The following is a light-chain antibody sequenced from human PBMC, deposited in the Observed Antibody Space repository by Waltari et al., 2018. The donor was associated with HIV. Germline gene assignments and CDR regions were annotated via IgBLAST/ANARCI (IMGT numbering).Light chain of an antibody. J-gene: IGKJ3*01. CDR3: QQYDHSPLFT. Sequence: EIVLTQSPGTLSLSPGERATLSCRASQSVSNTFLAWYQQKPGQAPSLLIYGTSNRATGVPDRFSGSGSGTDFTLTISRLEPEDFAVYYCQQYDHSPLFTFGPGTKVDI. CDR1: QSVSNTF. V-gene: IGKV3-20*01. CDR2: GTS.